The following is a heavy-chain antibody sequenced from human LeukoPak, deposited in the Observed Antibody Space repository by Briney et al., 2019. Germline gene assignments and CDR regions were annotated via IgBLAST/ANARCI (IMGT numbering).Heavy chain of an antibody. CDR2: ISSSSSYI. D-gene: IGHD3-22*01. Sequence: GGSLRLSCAASGFTFSSYSMNWVRQAPGKGLEWVSSISSSSSYIYYADSVKGRFTISRDNAKNSLYLQMNSLRAEDTAVYYCSRDPSSPSNGWHQAAFDIWGQGTMVTVSS. V-gene: IGHV3-21*01. CDR3: SRDPSSPSNGWHQAAFDI. J-gene: IGHJ3*02. CDR1: GFTFSSYS.